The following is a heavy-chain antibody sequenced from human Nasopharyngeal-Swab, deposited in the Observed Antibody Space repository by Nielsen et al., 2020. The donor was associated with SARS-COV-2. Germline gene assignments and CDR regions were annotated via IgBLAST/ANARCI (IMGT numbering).Heavy chain of an antibody. CDR1: GFTFSRYD. CDR3: ARGTRAVAGPTGRYFQH. J-gene: IGHJ1*01. D-gene: IGHD6-19*01. V-gene: IGHV3-48*03. CDR2: ISSSGSTI. Sequence: GGSLRLSCAASGFTFSRYDLNFFLPSPFSFLSWVSYISSSGSTIYYADSVKGRFTISRDNAKNSLYLQMNSLRAEDTAVYYCARGTRAVAGPTGRYFQHWGQGTLVTVSS.